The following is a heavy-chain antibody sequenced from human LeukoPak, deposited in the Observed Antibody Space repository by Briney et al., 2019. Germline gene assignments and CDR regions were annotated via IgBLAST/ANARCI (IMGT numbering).Heavy chain of an antibody. D-gene: IGHD3-22*01. CDR3: ARGPRPRSYSVTMIVVASDYYYGMDV. CDR1: GGSISRRSYY. J-gene: IGHJ6*02. V-gene: IGHV4-39*07. Sequence: SETLSLTCTVSGGSISRRSYYWSWIRQPPGKGLEWIGEINHSGSTNYNPSLKSRVTISVDTSKNQFSLKLSSVTAADTAVYYCARGPRPRSYSVTMIVVASDYYYGMDVWGQGTTVTVSS. CDR2: INHSGST.